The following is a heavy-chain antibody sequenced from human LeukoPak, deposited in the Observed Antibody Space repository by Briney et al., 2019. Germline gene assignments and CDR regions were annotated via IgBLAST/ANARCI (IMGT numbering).Heavy chain of an antibody. J-gene: IGHJ4*02. CDR3: PKDWGEAAGGIDY. CDR2: IRDSSDKT. V-gene: IGHV3-23*01. D-gene: IGHD6-13*01. CDR1: GFTFSNYA. Sequence: GGSLRLSCAASGFTFSNYAMSWVRQAPGKGLEWVSAIRDSSDKTYYADSVKGRFTISRDNSKNTLSLQMNSLRADDTALYYCPKDWGEAAGGIDYWGQGTLVTVST.